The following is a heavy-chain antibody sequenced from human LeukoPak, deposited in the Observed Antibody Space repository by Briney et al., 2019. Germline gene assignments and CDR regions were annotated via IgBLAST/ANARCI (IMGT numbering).Heavy chain of an antibody. CDR2: ISGSGDST. CDR1: GFTFSSYA. J-gene: IGHJ4*02. D-gene: IGHD2-15*01. V-gene: IGHV3-23*01. CDR3: ARSLGYCSAGSCFPFDY. Sequence: GGSLRLSCAASGFTFSSYAMSWVRQAPGKGLEWVSAISGSGDSTYSTDSVKGRFTISRDNSKNTLYLQINSLRAEDTAVYYCARSLGYCSAGSCFPFDYWGQGTLVTVSS.